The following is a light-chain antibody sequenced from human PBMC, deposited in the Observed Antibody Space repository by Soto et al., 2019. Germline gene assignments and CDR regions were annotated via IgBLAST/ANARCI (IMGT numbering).Light chain of an antibody. V-gene: IGKV2-28*01. Sequence: DIVMTQSPLSLPVTPGEPASISCRSSQSLLHSNGYNYLDWYLQNPGQSPQLLIYLGSNRASGVPDRFSGSVSGTDFTLKISRVEAEDVGVYYCMQALQTPYTFGQGTKLEIK. CDR3: MQALQTPYT. CDR1: QSLLHSNGYNY. J-gene: IGKJ2*01. CDR2: LGS.